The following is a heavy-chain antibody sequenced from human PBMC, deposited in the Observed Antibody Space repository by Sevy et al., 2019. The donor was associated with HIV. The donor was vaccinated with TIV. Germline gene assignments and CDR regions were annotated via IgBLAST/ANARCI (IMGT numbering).Heavy chain of an antibody. J-gene: IGHJ6*02. CDR2: IVVGSGNT. V-gene: IGHV1-58*02. D-gene: IGHD3-10*01. Sequence: ASVKVSCKASGFTFTSSAMQWVRQARGQRLEWIGWIVVGSGNTNYAQKFQERVTITRDMSTSTAYMELSSLRPEDTAVYYCAADPDPGAYYYYYYGMDVWGQGTTVTVSS. CDR3: AADPDPGAYYYYYYGMDV. CDR1: GFTFTSSA.